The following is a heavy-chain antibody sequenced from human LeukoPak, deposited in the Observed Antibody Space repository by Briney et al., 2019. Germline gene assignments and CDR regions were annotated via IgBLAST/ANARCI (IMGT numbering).Heavy chain of an antibody. Sequence: GGSLRLSCAASGFTFSSYSMNWVRQAPGKGLEWISYISSSSGTIYYADSVKGRFTISRDNAKNALYLQMNSLRVEDTAVYYCARKSCSSGTCSLDYWGQGTLVTVSS. CDR1: GFTFSSYS. J-gene: IGHJ4*02. CDR2: ISSSSGTI. V-gene: IGHV3-48*01. D-gene: IGHD2-15*01. CDR3: ARKSCSSGTCSLDY.